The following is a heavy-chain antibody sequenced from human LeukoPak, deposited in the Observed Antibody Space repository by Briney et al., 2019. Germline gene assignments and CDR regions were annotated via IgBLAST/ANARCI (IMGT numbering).Heavy chain of an antibody. V-gene: IGHV1-3*01. D-gene: IGHD1-7*01. J-gene: IGHJ3*01. CDR3: ARESWHYGTDAFDV. CDR1: GYTFTTYT. CDR2: INAGNGNT. Sequence: ASVKVSCKASGYTFTTYTIHWVRQAPGQRLEWMGWINAGNGNTKYSQKFQGRVTITRDTSASTAYMELSSLRSEDTAVFYRARESWHYGTDAFDVWGQGTMVTVSS.